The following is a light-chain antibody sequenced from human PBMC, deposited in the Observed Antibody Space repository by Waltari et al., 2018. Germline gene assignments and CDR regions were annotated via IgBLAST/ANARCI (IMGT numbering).Light chain of an antibody. Sequence: EIVMTQSPATLSVSPGDRATLSCRASESVSGTLAWYQQGPGQAPSLLIYGASTRASGIPARFSGSWSGTEFTLTISGLQSEDFAVYYCHQYNNWPYTFGQGTKLEIK. CDR3: HQYNNWPYT. CDR1: ESVSGT. J-gene: IGKJ2*01. V-gene: IGKV3-15*01. CDR2: GAS.